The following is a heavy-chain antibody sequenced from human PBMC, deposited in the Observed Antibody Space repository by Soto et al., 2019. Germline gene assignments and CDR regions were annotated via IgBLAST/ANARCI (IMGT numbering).Heavy chain of an antibody. CDR1: DFAFSNYG. J-gene: IGHJ6*02. CDR3: IRSGNSNSFDSYYNMDV. D-gene: IGHD3-10*01. Sequence: QVQLVESGGGVVQPGGSLRLSCVASDFAFSNYGMHWVRQAPGKGLEWVALIWYEGTNKYFADSVKGRFTLSRDNSMNALYLQMNSLRGEDAAVYYCIRSGNSNSFDSYYNMDVWGQGAPVTVSS. V-gene: IGHV3-30*02. CDR2: IWYEGTNK.